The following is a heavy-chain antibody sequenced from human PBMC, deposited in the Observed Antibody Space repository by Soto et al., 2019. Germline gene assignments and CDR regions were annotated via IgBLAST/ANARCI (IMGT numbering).Heavy chain of an antibody. Sequence: PGGSLRLSCAASGFTFSSYAMSWVRQAPGRGLEWLSSISSSGYIFSTDSVRGRFTISRDNAKNSVYLQINSLRAEDTAVYFCARDCSGGSCYPGMDVWGQGTTVTAP. J-gene: IGHJ6*02. CDR2: ISSSGYI. V-gene: IGHV3-21*01. CDR1: GFTFSSYA. D-gene: IGHD2-15*01. CDR3: ARDCSGGSCYPGMDV.